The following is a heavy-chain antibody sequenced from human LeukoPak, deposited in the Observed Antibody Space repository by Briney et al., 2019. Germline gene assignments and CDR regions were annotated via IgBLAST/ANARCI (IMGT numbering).Heavy chain of an antibody. CDR1: GYTINSGYY. Sequence: PETLSLTCNVSGYTINSGYYWSWIRQSPGNGLEWIGETTQSGTTDYNPSLKNRVSVSVDTSKNQFSLKLTSVTAADTAVYYCAKSRSLGLQYFDTWGQGTLATVSS. CDR2: TTQSGTT. D-gene: IGHD4-11*01. CDR3: AKSRSLGLQYFDT. J-gene: IGHJ4*02. V-gene: IGHV4-38-2*02.